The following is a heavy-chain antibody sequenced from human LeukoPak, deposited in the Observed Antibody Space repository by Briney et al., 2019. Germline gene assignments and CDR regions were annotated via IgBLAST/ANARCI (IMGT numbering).Heavy chain of an antibody. CDR2: IIPIFGTA. V-gene: IGHV1-69*01. Sequence: ASVKVSCMASGGTFSSYAISWVRQAPGQGLEWMGGIIPIFGTANYAQKFQGRVTITADESTSTAYMELSSLRSEDTAVYYCTRDRSGYVYNYYMDVWGKGTTVTVSS. CDR1: GGTFSSYA. D-gene: IGHD5-12*01. J-gene: IGHJ6*03. CDR3: TRDRSGYVYNYYMDV.